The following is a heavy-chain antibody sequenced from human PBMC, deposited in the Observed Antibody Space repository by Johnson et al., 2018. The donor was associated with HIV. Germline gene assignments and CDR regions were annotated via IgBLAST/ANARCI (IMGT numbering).Heavy chain of an antibody. CDR3: AKEGMGWLHHDAFDI. J-gene: IGHJ3*02. CDR2: LSSGGDT. V-gene: IGHV3-66*01. Sequence: VQLVESGGGLVQPGGSLRLSCAASGLRVSSYYMSWVRQAPGKGLEWVSVLSSGGDTYYTDSVNGRFTISRDNSKNTLYLQMNSLRSEDTAVYYCAKEGMGWLHHDAFDIWGQGTMVTVSS. CDR1: GLRVSSYY. D-gene: IGHD5-24*01.